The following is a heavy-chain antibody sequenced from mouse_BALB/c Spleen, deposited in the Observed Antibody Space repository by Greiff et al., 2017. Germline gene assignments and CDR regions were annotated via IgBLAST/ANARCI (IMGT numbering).Heavy chain of an antibody. V-gene: IGHV5-4*02. CDR2: ISDGGSYT. Sequence: EVMLVESGGGLVKPGGSLKLSCAASGFTFSDYYMYWVRQTPEKRLEWVATISDGGSYTYYPDSVKGRFTISRDNAKNNLYLQMSSLKSEDTAMYYCARGRGMDYWGQGTSVTVSS. CDR1: GFTFSDYY. J-gene: IGHJ4*01. CDR3: ARGRGMDY.